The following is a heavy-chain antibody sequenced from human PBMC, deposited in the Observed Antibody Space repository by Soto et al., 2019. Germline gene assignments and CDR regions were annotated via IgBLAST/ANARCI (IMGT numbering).Heavy chain of an antibody. CDR2: IYYSGST. CDR3: VRDRSSGALDV. CDR1: GGSTSSGDYY. Sequence: PSXTLSLTCTVSGGSTSSGDYYCNWIRQPPGKGLEWIGYIYYSGSTYYTPSLKSRVTISVDTSKNQFSLKLTSLIAADTAVYYCVRDRSSGALDVWGQGTTVTVSS. D-gene: IGHD6-6*01. J-gene: IGHJ6*02. V-gene: IGHV4-30-4*01.